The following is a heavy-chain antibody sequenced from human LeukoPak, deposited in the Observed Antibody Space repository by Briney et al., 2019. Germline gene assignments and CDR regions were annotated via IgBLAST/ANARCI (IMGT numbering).Heavy chain of an antibody. CDR1: GGSISSYY. CDR2: NYYSGST. CDR3: ARGPDYYDSSGYYGDAFDI. Sequence: SETLSLTCTVSGGSISSYYWSWIRQPPGKGLEWIGYNYYSGSTNYNPSLKSRVTISVDTSKNQFSLKLSSVTAADTAVYYCARGPDYYDSSGYYGDAFDIWGQGTMVTVSS. V-gene: IGHV4-59*01. D-gene: IGHD3-22*01. J-gene: IGHJ3*02.